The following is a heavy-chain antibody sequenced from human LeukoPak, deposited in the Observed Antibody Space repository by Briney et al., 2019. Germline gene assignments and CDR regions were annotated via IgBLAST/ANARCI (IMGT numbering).Heavy chain of an antibody. CDR1: GGSISSGSYF. D-gene: IGHD3-10*01. V-gene: IGHV4-61*02. CDR2: IYTSDNT. Sequence: SSETLSLTCTVSGGSISSGSYFWSWIRQPAGRGLEWIGRIYTSDNTNYNPSLKSRVTISVDTSKNQFSLRLSSVTAADTAVYYCARELTVRGTPYYFDYWGQGTLVTVSS. CDR3: ARELTVRGTPYYFDY. J-gene: IGHJ4*02.